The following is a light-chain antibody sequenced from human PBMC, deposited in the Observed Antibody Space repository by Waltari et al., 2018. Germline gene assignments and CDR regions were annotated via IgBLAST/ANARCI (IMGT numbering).Light chain of an antibody. CDR1: SSSIGSNY. J-gene: IGLJ3*02. CDR3: ATWDNSLSGQWV. Sequence: QSVLTQPPSASETPGQRVTLSCSGSSSSIGSNYVYWYQQLPGAAPKLLIYRSNPRPSGVPYRCSGSKSGTSASLAISGLRSEDEADYYCATWDNSLSGQWVFGGGTKLTVL. V-gene: IGLV1-47*01. CDR2: RSN.